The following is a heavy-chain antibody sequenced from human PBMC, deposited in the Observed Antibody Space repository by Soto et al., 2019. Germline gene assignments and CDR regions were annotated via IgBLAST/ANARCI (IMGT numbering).Heavy chain of an antibody. Sequence: QVQLVESGGGVVQPGRSLRLSCAASGFTCSSYGMHWVRQAPSKGLEWVAVIWYDGSNKYYADSVKGRFTISRDNSKNTLYLQMNSLRAEDTAVYYCARDTARAMVRIYYGMDVWGQGTTATVSS. CDR2: IWYDGSNK. V-gene: IGHV3-33*01. CDR1: GFTCSSYG. J-gene: IGHJ6*02. CDR3: ARDTARAMVRIYYGMDV. D-gene: IGHD3-10*01.